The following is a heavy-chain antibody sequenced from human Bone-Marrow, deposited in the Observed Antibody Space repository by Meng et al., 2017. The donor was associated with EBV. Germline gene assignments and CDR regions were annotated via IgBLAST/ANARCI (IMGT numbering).Heavy chain of an antibody. D-gene: IGHD3-10*01. CDR3: ASESGRGFTPDY. CDR2: LIPMSGAP. V-gene: IGHV1-69*01. Sequence: QVWLGQSGAEVKKPGSSVKVSCKTSGGTFSSDAISWVRQAPGQGLVWLGGLIPMSGAPYYAQNFQGRVTITADESTSTHYMELSNLRSEDTAMYYCASESGRGFTPDYWGQGTLVTVSS. CDR1: GGTFSSDA. J-gene: IGHJ4*02.